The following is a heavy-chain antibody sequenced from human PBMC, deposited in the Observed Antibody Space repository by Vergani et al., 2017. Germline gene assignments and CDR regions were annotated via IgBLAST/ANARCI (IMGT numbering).Heavy chain of an antibody. CDR3: ARWDDVDY. CDR2: ISSSSSTI. D-gene: IGHD1-26*01. Sequence: EVQLVASGGGLVQPGGSLRLSCAASGFTFSSYSMNWVRQAPGKGLEWVSYISSSSSTIYYADSVKGRFTISRDNAKNSLYLQMNSLRAEDTAVYYCARWDDVDYWGQGTTVTVSS. J-gene: IGHJ4*02. V-gene: IGHV3-48*04. CDR1: GFTFSSYS.